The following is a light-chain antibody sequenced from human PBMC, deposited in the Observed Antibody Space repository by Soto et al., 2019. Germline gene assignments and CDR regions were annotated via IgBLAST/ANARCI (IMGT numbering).Light chain of an antibody. CDR1: TGAVTSDHW. CDR2: DTS. V-gene: IGLV7-46*01. J-gene: IGLJ3*02. Sequence: QAVVTQEPSLTVSPGGTVTLTCGSSTGAVTSDHWPYWFQQKPGQAPRTLIYDTSNKHSWTPARFSGSLLGGKAALTLSGAQPEDEAEYYCLLSYADARPGVFGGGTKLTVL. CDR3: LLSYADARPGV.